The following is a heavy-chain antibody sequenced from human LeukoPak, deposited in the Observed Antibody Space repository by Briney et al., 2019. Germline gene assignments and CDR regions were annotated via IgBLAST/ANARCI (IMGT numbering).Heavy chain of an antibody. J-gene: IGHJ4*02. Sequence: SETLSLTCAISGGSISVTPYYWGWIRQPPGKGLEWIGSIYYSGSTYYNPSLKSRLTISVDTSKNRSSLKLTSVTAADTAVYYCARASTIFGHFAYWGRGTLVTVSS. D-gene: IGHD3-3*01. CDR3: ARASTIFGHFAY. CDR2: IYYSGST. CDR1: GGSISVTPYY. V-gene: IGHV4-39*07.